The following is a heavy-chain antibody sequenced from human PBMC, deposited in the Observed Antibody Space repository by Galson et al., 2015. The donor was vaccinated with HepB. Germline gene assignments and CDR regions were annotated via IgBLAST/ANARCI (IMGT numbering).Heavy chain of an antibody. CDR2: IIPILGIA. Sequence: SVKVSCKASGGTFSSYTISWVRQAPGQGLEWMGRIIPILGIANYAQKFQGRVTITADKSTSTAYMELSSLRSEDTAVYCCAHSGSYAERHFYYYYGMDVWGQGTTVTVSS. CDR3: AHSGSYAERHFYYYYGMDV. CDR1: GGTFSSYT. J-gene: IGHJ6*02. V-gene: IGHV1-69*02. D-gene: IGHD1-26*01.